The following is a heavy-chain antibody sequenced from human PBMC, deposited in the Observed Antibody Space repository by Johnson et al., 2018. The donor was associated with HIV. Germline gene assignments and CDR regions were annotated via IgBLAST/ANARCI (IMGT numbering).Heavy chain of an antibody. Sequence: QVQLVESGGGVVQPGRSLRLSCAASGFTFSSYAMHWVRQAPGKGLEWVAVISYDRSNKYYADSVKGRFTISRDNSKNTLFLQMNSLRAEDTAVYYCAREFTLDWLNPTIWGQGTMVTVSS. CDR2: ISYDRSNK. D-gene: IGHD3-3*01. CDR1: GFTFSSYA. CDR3: AREFTLDWLNPTI. V-gene: IGHV3-30-3*01. J-gene: IGHJ3*02.